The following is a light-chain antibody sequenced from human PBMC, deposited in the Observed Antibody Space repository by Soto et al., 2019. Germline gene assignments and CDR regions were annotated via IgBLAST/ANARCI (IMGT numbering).Light chain of an antibody. J-gene: IGKJ1*01. V-gene: IGKV1-39*01. Sequence: DIEITQSPSSLCSSVGDRVTVSCLSSQSISTYLNWFQQRPGKAPKLLIYAASSLHDGVPSRFSGSRSGKDLTLTISRMQPEDFETYYCKPSHSGHRTFGQGTQVDIK. CDR2: AAS. CDR1: QSISTY. CDR3: KPSHSGHRT.